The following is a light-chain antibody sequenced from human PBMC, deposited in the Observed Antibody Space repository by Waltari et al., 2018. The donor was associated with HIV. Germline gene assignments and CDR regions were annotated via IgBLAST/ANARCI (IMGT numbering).Light chain of an antibody. Sequence: GAGYDVHWYQHLPGTAPKLLIYGDSNRPSGVPDRFSASRSGTSASLAITGLQAEDEGDYYCHAFDSSLSGWVFGGRTKLTVL. CDR3: HAFDSSLSGWV. CDR1: GAGYD. CDR2: GDS. V-gene: IGLV1-40*01. J-gene: IGLJ2*01.